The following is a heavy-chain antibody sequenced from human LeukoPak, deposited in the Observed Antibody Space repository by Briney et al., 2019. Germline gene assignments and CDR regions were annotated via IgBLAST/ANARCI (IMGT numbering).Heavy chain of an antibody. Sequence: PSETLSLTCTVSGGSISSYYWSWIRQPPGKGLEWTGYIYYSGSTNYNPSLKSRVTISVDTSKNQFSLKLSSVTAADTAVYYCASPPYSSGWYYFDYWGQGTLVTVSS. CDR2: IYYSGST. J-gene: IGHJ4*02. V-gene: IGHV4-59*08. CDR3: ASPPYSSGWYYFDY. CDR1: GGSISSYY. D-gene: IGHD6-19*01.